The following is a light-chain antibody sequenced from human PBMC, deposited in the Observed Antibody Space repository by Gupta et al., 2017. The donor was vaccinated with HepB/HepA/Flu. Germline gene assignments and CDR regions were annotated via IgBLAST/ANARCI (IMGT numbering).Light chain of an antibody. CDR2: DAS. Sequence: EILLTQSPATLSLSPGERATLSCRASQSVSSYLAWYQQKPGQAPRLLIYDASNRATGIPARFSGSGSGTDFTLTISSLEPEDFAVYYCQQRRNWPLTFGGGTKVEIK. CDR1: QSVSSY. V-gene: IGKV3-11*01. J-gene: IGKJ4*01. CDR3: QQRRNWPLT.